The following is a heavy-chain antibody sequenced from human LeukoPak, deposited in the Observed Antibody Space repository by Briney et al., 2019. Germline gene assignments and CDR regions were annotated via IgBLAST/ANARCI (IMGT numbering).Heavy chain of an antibody. V-gene: IGHV1-18*01. D-gene: IGHD2-21*02. CDR3: ARGLGVVTAQSEQPKPRYFDL. CDR1: GYTFISYG. CDR2: ISGYNGNT. J-gene: IGHJ2*01. Sequence: ASVKVSCKSSGYTFISYGIIWVRQAPGQGLDWMGWISGYNGNTNYAQNLQGRVTMTTDTSTSTAYMELRSLRSDDTAVYYCARGLGVVTAQSEQPKPRYFDLWGRGTQVTVSS.